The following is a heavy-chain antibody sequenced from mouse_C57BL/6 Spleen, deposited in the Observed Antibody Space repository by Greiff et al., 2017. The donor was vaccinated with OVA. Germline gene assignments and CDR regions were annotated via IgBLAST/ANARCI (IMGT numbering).Heavy chain of an antibody. J-gene: IGHJ3*01. Sequence: VQLQQPGTELVKPGASVKLSCKASGYTFTSYWMPWVKQRPGQGLEWIGNINPSNGGTNYNEKFKSKATLTVDKSSSTAYMQLSSLTSEDSAVYCWARLWGDYYGSGPDWGQGTLVTVSA. CDR2: INPSNGGT. V-gene: IGHV1-53*01. CDR3: ARLWGDYYGSGPD. CDR1: GYTFTSYW. D-gene: IGHD1-1*01.